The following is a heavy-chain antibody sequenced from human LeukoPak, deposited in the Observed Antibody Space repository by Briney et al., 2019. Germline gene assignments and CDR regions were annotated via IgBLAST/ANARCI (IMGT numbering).Heavy chain of an antibody. CDR3: ARVPRIVGATWYFDY. Sequence: SVKVSCKASGYTFTSYYVHWVRQAPGQGLEWMGIINPSGGSTSYAQKFQGRVTMTRDTSTSTVYMELSSLRSEDTAVYYCARVPRIVGATWYFDYWGQGTLVTVSS. D-gene: IGHD1-26*01. CDR1: GYTFTSYY. CDR2: INPSGGST. V-gene: IGHV1-46*01. J-gene: IGHJ4*02.